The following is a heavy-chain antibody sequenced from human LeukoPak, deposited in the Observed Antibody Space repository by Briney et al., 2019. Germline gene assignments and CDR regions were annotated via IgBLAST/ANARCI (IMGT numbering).Heavy chain of an antibody. CDR1: GGSISSYY. CDR2: IYYSGST. V-gene: IGHV4-59*01. J-gene: IGHJ6*04. Sequence: PSETLSLTCTVSGGSISSYYWSWIRQPPGKGLEWIGYIYYSGSTNYNPSLKSRVTISVDTSKNQFSLKLSTVTAADTAVYYCARDGWQLRLDVWGKGTTVTVSS. CDR3: ARDGWQLRLDV. D-gene: IGHD2-15*01.